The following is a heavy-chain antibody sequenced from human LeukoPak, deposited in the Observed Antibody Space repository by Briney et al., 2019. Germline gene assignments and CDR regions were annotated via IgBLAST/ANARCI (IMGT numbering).Heavy chain of an antibody. CDR2: IYISGTT. CDR3: ARAVGTGYPYYFDY. V-gene: IGHV4-4*07. Sequence: SETLSLTCTVSGGSISSYYWSWIRQPAGKALEWIGRIYISGTTNYNPSFKSRVTMSVDTSKNQFSLNLSSVTAADTAAYYCARAVGTGYPYYFDYWGQGTLVTVSS. D-gene: IGHD3/OR15-3a*01. CDR1: GGSISSYY. J-gene: IGHJ4*02.